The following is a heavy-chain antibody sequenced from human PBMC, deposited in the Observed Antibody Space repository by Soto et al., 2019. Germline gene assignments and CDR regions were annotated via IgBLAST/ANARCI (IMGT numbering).Heavy chain of an antibody. V-gene: IGHV3-23*01. Sequence: EVQLLESGGGLVQPGGSLRLSCAASGFTFSSYAMSWVRQAPGKGLEWVSAISGSGGSTYYADSVKGRFTISRDNSKNTLYLQMNSPRAEDTAVYYCASSIAAAGTPASYYYGMDVWGQGTTVTVSS. CDR3: ASSIAAAGTPASYYYGMDV. CDR1: GFTFSSYA. D-gene: IGHD6-13*01. CDR2: ISGSGGST. J-gene: IGHJ6*02.